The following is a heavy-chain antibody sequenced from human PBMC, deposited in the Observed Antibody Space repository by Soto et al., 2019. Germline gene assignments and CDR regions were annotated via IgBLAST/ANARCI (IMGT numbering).Heavy chain of an antibody. J-gene: IGHJ3*02. V-gene: IGHV2-5*01. CDR2: VYWNDDA. Sequence: QITLKGSGPTLVKPTQTLTLTCTLSGISLSTSGVGLGWIRQTPGKALEWLAPVYWNDDAHYSPSLRSRLTITKDTSKNQAVLTMTNMDPVDTATYYCARGLASLPVFAFDIWGQGTVVTVSS. CDR1: GISLSTSGVG. CDR3: ARGLASLPVFAFDI.